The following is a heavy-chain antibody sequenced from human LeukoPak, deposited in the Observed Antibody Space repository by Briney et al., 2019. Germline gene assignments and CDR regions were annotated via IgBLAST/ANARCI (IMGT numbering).Heavy chain of an antibody. Sequence: PGGSLRLSCAASGFTFSSYAMSWVRQAPGKGLEWVSAISGSGGSTYYADSVKGRFTISRDNSKNTLYLQMNSLRAEDTAVYYCARGRSSGASSYYYYGMDVWGQGTTVTVSS. J-gene: IGHJ6*02. CDR1: GFTFSSYA. D-gene: IGHD6-19*01. CDR3: ARGRSSGASSYYYYGMDV. CDR2: ISGSGGST. V-gene: IGHV3-23*01.